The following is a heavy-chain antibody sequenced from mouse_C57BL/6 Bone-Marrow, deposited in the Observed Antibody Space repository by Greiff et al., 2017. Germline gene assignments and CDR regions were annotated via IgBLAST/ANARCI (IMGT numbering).Heavy chain of an antibody. CDR1: GYAFSSSW. Sequence: QVQLKESGPELVKPGASVKISCKASGYAFSSSWMNWVKQRPGKGLEWIGRIYPGDGDTNYNGKFKGKATLTADKSSSRAYLQLSSLTSEDSAVYFCARSPYYYGSDYWGQGTTLTVSS. J-gene: IGHJ2*01. CDR3: ARSPYYYGSDY. D-gene: IGHD1-1*01. CDR2: IYPGDGDT. V-gene: IGHV1-82*01.